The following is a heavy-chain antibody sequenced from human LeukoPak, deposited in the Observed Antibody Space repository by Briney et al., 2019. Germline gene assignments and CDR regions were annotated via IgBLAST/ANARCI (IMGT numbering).Heavy chain of an antibody. D-gene: IGHD2-8*01. CDR2: ISAYNGNT. CDR3: ARDRGNGVCLV. Sequence: ASVTVSCTASGYTFTIYGISWVRQAPGQGLEWMGWISAYNGNTNYAQKLQGRVTMTTDTSTSTAYMELRSLRSDDTAVYYCARDRGNGVCLVWGQGTLVTVSS. CDR1: GYTFTIYG. V-gene: IGHV1-18*01. J-gene: IGHJ4*02.